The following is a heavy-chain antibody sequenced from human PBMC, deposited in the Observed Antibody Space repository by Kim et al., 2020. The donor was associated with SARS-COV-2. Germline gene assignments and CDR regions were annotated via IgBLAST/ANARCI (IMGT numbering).Heavy chain of an antibody. J-gene: IGHJ4*02. V-gene: IGHV1-2*06. CDR1: GYTFTGYY. Sequence: ASVKVSCKASGYTFTGYYMHWVRQAPGQGLEWMGRINPNSGGTNYAQKFQGRVTMTRDTSISTAYMELSRLRSDDTAVYYCARDRPLYYYGSGSYYNGGFDYWGQGTLVTVSS. D-gene: IGHD3-10*01. CDR3: ARDRPLYYYGSGSYYNGGFDY. CDR2: INPNSGGT.